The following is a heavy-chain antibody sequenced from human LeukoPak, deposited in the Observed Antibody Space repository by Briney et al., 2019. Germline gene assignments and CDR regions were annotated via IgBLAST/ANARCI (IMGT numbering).Heavy chain of an antibody. CDR3: ARDPYSGNYGDYYYYYMDV. J-gene: IGHJ6*03. CDR1: GFTFNTYN. D-gene: IGHD1-26*01. V-gene: IGHV3-21*01. Sequence: GGSLRLSCVASGFTFNTYNMNWVRQAPGKGLEWVSSITSSSSYIYYADSVRGRFTISRDNAKSSLYLQMNSLRDEDTTVYYCARDPYSGNYGDYYYYYMDVWGKGTTVTISS. CDR2: ITSSSSYI.